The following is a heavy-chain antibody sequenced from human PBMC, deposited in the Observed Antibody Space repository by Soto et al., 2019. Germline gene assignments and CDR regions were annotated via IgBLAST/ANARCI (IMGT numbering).Heavy chain of an antibody. Sequence: GGALRLSCAASGFTFSSYSMNWVRQAPGKGLEWVSYISSSSSTIYYADSVKGRFTISRDNAKNSLYLQMNSLRDEDTAVYYCARALIFGVVIPTILFDPWGKGPLVTVPS. D-gene: IGHD3-3*01. CDR2: ISSSSSTI. CDR1: GFTFSSYS. CDR3: ARALIFGVVIPTILFDP. V-gene: IGHV3-48*02. J-gene: IGHJ5*02.